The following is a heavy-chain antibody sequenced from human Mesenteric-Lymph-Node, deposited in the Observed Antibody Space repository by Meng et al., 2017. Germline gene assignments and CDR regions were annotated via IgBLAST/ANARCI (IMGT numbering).Heavy chain of an antibody. Sequence: QVQLQQWGAGLLKPSETLSRSCAVYCGSFRDYYWTWIRHPPGKGLEWIGEIDHRGNTKYNPSLKSRVTISLDTSKKQFSLKVSSVTAADSAVYYCARRGPSGNFSPWSQGALVTVSS. J-gene: IGHJ5*02. V-gene: IGHV4-34*01. D-gene: IGHD3-10*01. CDR1: CGSFRDYY. CDR2: IDHRGNT. CDR3: ARRGPSGNFSP.